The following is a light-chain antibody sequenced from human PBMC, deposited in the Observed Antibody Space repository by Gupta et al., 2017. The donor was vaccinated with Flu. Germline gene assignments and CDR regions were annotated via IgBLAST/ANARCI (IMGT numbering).Light chain of an antibody. CDR2: EDN. V-gene: IGLV1-51*02. Sequence: RITISCSGSSSNVGSNYVSWYHHHPATDPKLLIYEDNKRPPGMLYRCSDCRADAIATFGITGSLHADDEDYYCGTWDRSMSAWVFGGGTKLTVL. CDR3: GTWDRSMSAWV. J-gene: IGLJ3*02. CDR1: SSNVGSNY.